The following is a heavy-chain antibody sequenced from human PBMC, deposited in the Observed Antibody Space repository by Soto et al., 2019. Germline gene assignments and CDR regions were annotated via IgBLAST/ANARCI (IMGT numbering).Heavy chain of an antibody. CDR1: GFTFSSYG. CDR3: AKGIVGSTTTGGDY. D-gene: IGHD1-26*01. CDR2: ISYDGSNK. J-gene: IGHJ4*02. Sequence: LRLSCAASGFTFSSYGMHWVRQAPGKGLEWVAVISYDGSNKYYADSVKGRFTISRDNSKNTLYLQMNSLRAEDTAVYYCAKGIVGSTTTGGDYWGQGTLVTVSS. V-gene: IGHV3-30*18.